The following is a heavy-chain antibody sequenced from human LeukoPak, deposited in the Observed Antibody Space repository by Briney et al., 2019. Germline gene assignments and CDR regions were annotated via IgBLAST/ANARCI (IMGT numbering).Heavy chain of an antibody. J-gene: IGHJ4*02. CDR2: IRPDGGEK. Sequence: PGGSLRLSCVVSGFTFSDYWMSWVRQAPGKGLEWLINIRPDGGEKYFVDSVKGRFTISRDNAKNSLYLQMSSLRAEDTAVYYCARDLSGPSVYWGQGTLVTVSS. CDR1: GFTFSDYW. V-gene: IGHV3-7*01. CDR3: ARDLSGPSVY. D-gene: IGHD2-15*01.